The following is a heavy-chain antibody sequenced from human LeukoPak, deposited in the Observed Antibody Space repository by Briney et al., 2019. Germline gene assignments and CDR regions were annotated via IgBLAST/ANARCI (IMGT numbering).Heavy chain of an antibody. CDR2: ISYDGSNK. CDR1: GFTFSSYG. Sequence: GGSLRLSCAASGFTFSSYGMHWVRQAPGKGLEWVAVISYDGSNKYYADSVKGRFTISRDNSKNTLYLQMNSLRAEDTAVYCCAKGLGSSWINWFDPWGQGTLVTVSS. V-gene: IGHV3-30*18. J-gene: IGHJ5*02. CDR3: AKGLGSSWINWFDP. D-gene: IGHD6-13*01.